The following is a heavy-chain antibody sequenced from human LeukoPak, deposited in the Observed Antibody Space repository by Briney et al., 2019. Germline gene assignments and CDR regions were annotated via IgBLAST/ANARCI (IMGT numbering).Heavy chain of an antibody. J-gene: IGHJ5*02. Sequence: ASVKVSCKTSGYSFTRFNINWVRQAPGQGLEWMGWIDPDTGGTEYAQKFQGRVTMTRDTSINTAYMELNSLRSDDTALYYCAQSRPWLIWFDPWGQGTLVTVSS. CDR1: GYSFTRFN. V-gene: IGHV1-2*02. D-gene: IGHD5-12*01. CDR3: AQSRPWLIWFDP. CDR2: IDPDTGGT.